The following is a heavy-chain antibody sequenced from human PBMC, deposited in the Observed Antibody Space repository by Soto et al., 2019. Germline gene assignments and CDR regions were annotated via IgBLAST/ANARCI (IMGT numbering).Heavy chain of an antibody. V-gene: IGHV1-2*06. CDR1: GYRFTTFY. Sequence: ASVKVSCKASGYRFTTFYIHWVRQAPGQGLEWMGRMNVDTGGTTYAQKFQGRVTMTRDTSISTAYMEVTNVKSDDTAIYYCAGDGNFVLRGYSFGFDFWGQGTRVTVSS. D-gene: IGHD5-18*01. CDR2: MNVDTGGT. CDR3: AGDGNFVLRGYSFGFDF. J-gene: IGHJ4*02.